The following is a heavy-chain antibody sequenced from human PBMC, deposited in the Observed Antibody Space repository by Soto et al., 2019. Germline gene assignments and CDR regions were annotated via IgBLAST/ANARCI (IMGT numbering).Heavy chain of an antibody. D-gene: IGHD1-1*01. CDR2: VIPIIGEG. J-gene: IGHJ3*02. CDR3: ARPAVNDLDADSSAFDI. V-gene: IGHV1-69*02. Sequence: QVQLVQSGAEVKEPGSSVKVSCKVSGGTFSSQTINWVRQVPGQGLEWMGSVIPIIGEGKYAQSFLGRVTITANRSKSTAYRELSSRRSEDTAVYYCARPAVNDLDADSSAFDIWGQGTMVTVSS. CDR1: GGTFSSQT.